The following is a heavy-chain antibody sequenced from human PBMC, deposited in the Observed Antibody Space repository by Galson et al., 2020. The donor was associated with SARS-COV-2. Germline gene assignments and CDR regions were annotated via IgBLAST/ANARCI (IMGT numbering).Heavy chain of an antibody. CDR1: GGSISSNSNY. Sequence: ETSETLSLTCSVSGGSISSNSNYWGWIRQPPGKGLEWMATIYYRGVTYYNPSLKSRLTISVDTSRNQFSLKVNSVTAADTAVYYCARQTGSSGVYYYYGMDVWGQGTTVTVSS. D-gene: IGHD3-22*01. V-gene: IGHV4-39*01. CDR3: ARQTGSSGVYYYYGMDV. J-gene: IGHJ6*02. CDR2: IYYRGVT.